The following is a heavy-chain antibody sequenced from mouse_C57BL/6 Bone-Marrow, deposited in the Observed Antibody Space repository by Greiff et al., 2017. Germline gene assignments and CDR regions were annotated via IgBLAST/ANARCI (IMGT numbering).Heavy chain of an antibody. CDR1: GFNIKDDY. CDR2: IDPENGDT. CDR3: TTLYYEGY. D-gene: IGHD2-4*01. Sequence: DVQLQESGAELVRPGASVKLSCTASGFNIKDDYMHWVKQRPEQGLEWIGWIDPENGDTEYASKFQGKATITADTSSNTAYLQLSSLTSEDTAVYYCTTLYYEGYWGQGTTLTVSS. J-gene: IGHJ2*01. V-gene: IGHV14-4*01.